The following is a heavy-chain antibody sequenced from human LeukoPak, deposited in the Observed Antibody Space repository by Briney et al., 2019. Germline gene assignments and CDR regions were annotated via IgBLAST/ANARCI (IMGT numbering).Heavy chain of an antibody. CDR1: GYTFTGYY. Sequence: ASVKVSCKASGYTFTGYYMHWVRQAPGQGLEWMGWINPNSGGTNYAQKFQGWVIMTRDTSISTAYMELSRLRSDDTAVYYCAREGAVALKYFDIWGQGTLVTVSS. D-gene: IGHD6-19*01. CDR2: INPNSGGT. J-gene: IGHJ4*02. CDR3: AREGAVALKYFDI. V-gene: IGHV1-2*04.